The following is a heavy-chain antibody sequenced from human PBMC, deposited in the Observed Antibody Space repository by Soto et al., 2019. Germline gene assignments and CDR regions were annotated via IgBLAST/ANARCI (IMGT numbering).Heavy chain of an antibody. D-gene: IGHD4-17*01. V-gene: IGHV1-2*02. CDR3: ARDPGPYGDYSY. CDR1: GYTFTKYY. Sequence: GASVKVSCKASGYTFTKYYMHWVRQAPGQGLEWMGWINPNNGGTNYVQKFQDRVTMTRDTSITTAYMELSGLRSDDTAVYYCARDPGPYGDYSYWGQGTLVTVSS. J-gene: IGHJ4*02. CDR2: INPNNGGT.